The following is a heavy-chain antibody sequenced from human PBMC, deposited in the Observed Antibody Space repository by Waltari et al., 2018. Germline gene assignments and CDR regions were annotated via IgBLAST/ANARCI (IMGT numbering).Heavy chain of an antibody. D-gene: IGHD5-12*01. CDR3: ARGGRGYSGYAPYY. V-gene: IGHV4-61*02. CDR1: GGSISRCSYY. Sequence: QVQLQESGPGLVKPSQTLSLTCTVSGGSISRCSYYWSWIRQPAGKGLEWIGRIYTSGSTNYNPSLKSRVTISVDTSKNQFSLKLSSVTAADTAVYYCARGGRGYSGYAPYYWGQGTLVTVSS. CDR2: IYTSGST. J-gene: IGHJ4*02.